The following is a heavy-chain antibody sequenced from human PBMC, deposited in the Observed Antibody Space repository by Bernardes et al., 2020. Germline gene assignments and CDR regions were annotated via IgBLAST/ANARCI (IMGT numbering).Heavy chain of an antibody. D-gene: IGHD3-22*01. V-gene: IGHV4-34*01. CDR1: GGSFSGFY. CDR2: INHSGST. CDR3: ARAHYYNSSGSFGLGY. Sequence: SETLSLTCAVYGGSFSGFYWGWIRQPPVKGLEWIGEINHSGSTNYNPSLKSRVTISVDTSKNQFSLKLSSVTAADTAVYYCARAHYYNSSGSFGLGYWGQGTLVTVSS. J-gene: IGHJ4*02.